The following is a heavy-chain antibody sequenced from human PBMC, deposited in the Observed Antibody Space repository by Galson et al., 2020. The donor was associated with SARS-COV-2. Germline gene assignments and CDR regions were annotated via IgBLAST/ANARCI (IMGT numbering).Heavy chain of an antibody. D-gene: IGHD2-21*02. J-gene: IGHJ3*02. CDR1: GFTFSDYW. CDR3: ARPAYCAGDCPDDAFDI. Sequence: ALHGESMKISCAASGFTFSDYWKHWVRQSPGKGLMWVSRIDSGGRNTDYADSVKGRFTVSRDNAKNTLYLQMNSLRAEDTAVYYCARPAYCAGDCPDDAFDIWGQGTTVIVSS. V-gene: IGHV3-74*01. CDR2: IDSGGRNT.